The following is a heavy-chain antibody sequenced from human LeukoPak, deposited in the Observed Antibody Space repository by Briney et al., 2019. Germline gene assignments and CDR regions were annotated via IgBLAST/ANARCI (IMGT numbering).Heavy chain of an antibody. CDR1: GGTFSSYA. J-gene: IGHJ4*02. CDR3: AKGDYGSGSSFDY. D-gene: IGHD3-10*01. CDR2: IIPIFGTA. Sequence: GASVKVSCKASGGTFSSYAISWVRQAPGHGLEWMGRIIPIFGTAKYPQKFQGRVTISPDESTSTAYMELSSLRSEDTAVYYCAKGDYGSGSSFDYWGQGTLVTVSS. V-gene: IGHV1-69*15.